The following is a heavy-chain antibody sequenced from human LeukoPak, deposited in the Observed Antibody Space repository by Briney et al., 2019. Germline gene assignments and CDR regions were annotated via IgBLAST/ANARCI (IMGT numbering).Heavy chain of an antibody. CDR3: ARDPPFIYGSGSYYNTDAFDI. Sequence: ASVKVSCKASGYTFTSYYMHWVRQAPGQGLEWMGIINPSGGSTSYAQKFQGRVTMTRDTSTSTVCMELSSLRSEDTAVYYCARDPPFIYGSGSYYNTDAFDIWGQGTMVTVSS. CDR1: GYTFTSYY. D-gene: IGHD3-10*01. V-gene: IGHV1-46*03. J-gene: IGHJ3*02. CDR2: INPSGGST.